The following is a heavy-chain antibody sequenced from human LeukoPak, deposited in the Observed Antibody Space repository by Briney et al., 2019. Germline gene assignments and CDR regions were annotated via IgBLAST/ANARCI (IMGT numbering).Heavy chain of an antibody. Sequence: GGPLRLSCAASGFTFSNYWVHWVRQAPGKGLVWVSRINRDGSTTNCADSVKGRFTVSRDNAKNTLNLQMNSLRAEDTAVYYCARDKKSGESSEIDYWGQGTLVTVSS. V-gene: IGHV3-74*01. J-gene: IGHJ4*02. CDR3: ARDKKSGESSEIDY. CDR2: INRDGSTT. D-gene: IGHD3-10*01. CDR1: GFTFSNYW.